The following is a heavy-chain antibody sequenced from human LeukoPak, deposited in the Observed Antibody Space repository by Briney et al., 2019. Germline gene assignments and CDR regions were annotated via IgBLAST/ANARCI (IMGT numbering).Heavy chain of an antibody. Sequence: PGGSLRLSCAASGFTFSSYSMNWVRQAPGKGLEWVSHISSSSSPIYYADSVKGRFTISRDNAKNSLYLQMNTLRAEEPAVYYCAREGLGDDSSGYYYVNFDYWGQGTLVTVSS. CDR1: GFTFSSYS. CDR3: AREGLGDDSSGYYYVNFDY. CDR2: ISSSSSPI. D-gene: IGHD3-22*01. V-gene: IGHV3-48*01. J-gene: IGHJ4*02.